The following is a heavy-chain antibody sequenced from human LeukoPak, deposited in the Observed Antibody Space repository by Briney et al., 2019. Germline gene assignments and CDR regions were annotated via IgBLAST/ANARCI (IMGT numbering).Heavy chain of an antibody. CDR3: ARDTVAGKFDY. CDR2: INHSGST. Sequence: SETLSLTCAVYGGSFSGYYWSWIRQPPGKGLEWIGEINHSGSTNYNPSLKSRVTISVDTSKNQFSLKLNSVTAADTAVYYCARDTVAGKFDYWGQGTLVTVSS. J-gene: IGHJ4*02. V-gene: IGHV4-34*01. D-gene: IGHD6-19*01. CDR1: GGSFSGYY.